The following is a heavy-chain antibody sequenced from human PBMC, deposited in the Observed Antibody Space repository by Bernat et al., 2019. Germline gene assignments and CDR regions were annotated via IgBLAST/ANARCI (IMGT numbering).Heavy chain of an antibody. V-gene: IGHV3-23*01. CDR1: GFTFNRYA. J-gene: IGHJ4*02. D-gene: IGHD1-26*01. CDR3: AKGMTMGALDYFDC. CDR2: INDNGGGT. Sequence: EVQLLESGGALVQPGGSLRLSCAASGFTFNRYAMNWVRQAPGKGLEWVATINDNGGGTYYADSVKGQFTISRDNSKNTLYLQLNSLRADDTAVFFCAKGMTMGALDYFDCWGQGTLVTVSS.